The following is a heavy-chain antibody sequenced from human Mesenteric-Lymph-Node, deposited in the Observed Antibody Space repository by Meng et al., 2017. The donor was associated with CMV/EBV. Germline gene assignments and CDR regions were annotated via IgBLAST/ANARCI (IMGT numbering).Heavy chain of an antibody. J-gene: IGHJ4*02. V-gene: IGHV3-7*01. D-gene: IGHD3-22*01. CDR1: GFTSSSYW. CDR2: IKQDGSEK. CDR3: ARLDYYDSSGYFRTGYYFDY. Sequence: GESLNISCAASGFTSSSYWMSWVRQAPGKGLEWVANIKQDGSEKYYVDSVRGRFTISRDNAKNSLYLQMNSLRAEDTAVYYCARLDYYDSSGYFRTGYYFDYWGQGTLVTVSS.